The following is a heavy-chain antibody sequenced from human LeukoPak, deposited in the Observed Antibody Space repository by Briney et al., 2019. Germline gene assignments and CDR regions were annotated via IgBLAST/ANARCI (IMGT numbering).Heavy chain of an antibody. D-gene: IGHD6-13*01. V-gene: IGHV3-30*14. CDR1: GFDFSSYT. J-gene: IGHJ4*02. CDR2: ISYNGRNE. Sequence: GGSLRLSCVGSGFDFSSYTMNWVRQAPGKGLEWLTFISYNGRNEFYADSVKGRFTVSRDNSKSALYVQMNSLRPEDTAVYYCSKDQDVPAAGTWGSIDYWGQGTLVTVSS. CDR3: SKDQDVPAAGTWGSIDY.